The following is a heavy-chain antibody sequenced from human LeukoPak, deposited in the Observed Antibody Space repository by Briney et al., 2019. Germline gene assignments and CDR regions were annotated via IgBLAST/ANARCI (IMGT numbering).Heavy chain of an antibody. CDR3: ASQYYAFRRPFDY. D-gene: IGHD3-3*01. CDR1: GFTFSSYW. CDR2: IKEDGSEK. Sequence: GGSLRLSCAASGFTFSSYWMTWVRQAPGKGLEWVANIKEDGSEKYYVDSVKGRFTISRDNAKNSLYLQMNSLRAEDTAVYYCASQYYAFRRPFDYWGQGTLVTVSS. J-gene: IGHJ4*02. V-gene: IGHV3-7*01.